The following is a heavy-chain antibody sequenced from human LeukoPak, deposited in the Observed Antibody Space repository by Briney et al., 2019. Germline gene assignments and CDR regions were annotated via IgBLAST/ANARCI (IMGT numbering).Heavy chain of an antibody. J-gene: IGHJ4*02. V-gene: IGHV3-7*01. CDR1: GFTFSSYW. CDR2: IKQDGSEK. Sequence: GGSLRLSCAASGFTFSSYWMSWVRQAPGKGLDWVANIKQDGSEKYYVDSVKGRFTISRDNAKNSLYLQMNSLRAEDTAVYYCARDRTAADFDYWGQGTLVTVSS. CDR3: ARDRTAADFDY. D-gene: IGHD6-13*01.